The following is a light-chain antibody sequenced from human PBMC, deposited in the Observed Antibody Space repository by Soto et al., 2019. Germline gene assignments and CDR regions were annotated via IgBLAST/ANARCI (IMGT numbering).Light chain of an antibody. V-gene: IGKV1-16*01. CDR1: QGIKNY. CDR2: GAS. Sequence: DIQMTQSPSSLSASVGDRVTLTCRASQGIKNYLAWFQQKPGKAPKSLIYGASRLRGGVPFRFSGSGSGTNFSLTISSLLPEDFAAYYCQHYSYYPITFGQGTRLE. J-gene: IGKJ5*01. CDR3: QHYSYYPIT.